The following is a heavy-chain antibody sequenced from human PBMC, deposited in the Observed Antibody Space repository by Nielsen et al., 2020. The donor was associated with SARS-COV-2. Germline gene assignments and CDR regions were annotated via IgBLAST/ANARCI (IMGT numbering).Heavy chain of an antibody. D-gene: IGHD3-22*01. CDR3: ATGYYYDSSGYPHFDY. J-gene: IGHJ4*02. CDR2: IIPIFGTA. CDR1: GGTFSSYA. V-gene: IGHV1-69*06. Sequence: SVKVSCKASGGTFSSYAISWVRQAPGQGLEWMGGIIPIFGTAIYAQKFQGRVTMTEDTSTDTAYMELSSLRSEDTAVYYCATGYYYDSSGYPHFDYWGQGTLVTVSS.